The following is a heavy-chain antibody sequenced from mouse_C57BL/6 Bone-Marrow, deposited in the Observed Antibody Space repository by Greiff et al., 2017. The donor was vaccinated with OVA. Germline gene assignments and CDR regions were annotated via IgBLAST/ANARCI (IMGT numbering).Heavy chain of an antibody. CDR2: IHPNSGST. V-gene: IGHV1-64*01. D-gene: IGHD2-4*01. Sequence: VQLQQSGAELVKPGASVKLSCKASGYTFTSYWMHWVKQRPGQGLEWIGMIHPNSGSTNYNEKFKSKATLTVDKSSSTAYMQLSSLTSEDSAVYYCAREGLGYDYDGVWFAYWGQGTLVTVSA. J-gene: IGHJ3*01. CDR1: GYTFTSYW. CDR3: AREGLGYDYDGVWFAY.